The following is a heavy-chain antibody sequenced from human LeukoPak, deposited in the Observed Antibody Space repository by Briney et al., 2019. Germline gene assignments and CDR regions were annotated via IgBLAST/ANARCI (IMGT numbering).Heavy chain of an antibody. J-gene: IGHJ4*02. V-gene: IGHV3-7*01. CDR1: GFPFSSYW. D-gene: IGHD1-1*01. CDR3: ARLTGTTGFDY. Sequence: GSLRLSCVASGFPFSSYWMSWVRQAPGKGLEWVANIKQDGSDKYYVDSVKGRFTISRDNAKNSLYLQLNSLRADDTAVYYCARLTGTTGFDYWGQGTLVTVSS. CDR2: IKQDGSDK.